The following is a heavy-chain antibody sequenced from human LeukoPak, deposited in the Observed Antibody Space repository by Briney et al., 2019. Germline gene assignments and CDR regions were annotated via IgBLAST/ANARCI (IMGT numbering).Heavy chain of an antibody. D-gene: IGHD5-12*01. CDR2: IRYDERSK. Sequence: GGSLRLSCAMSGFTLSSPGIHWVRQAPGKGLEWVAFIRYDERSKYYADSVKGRFSISRDNSENTLSLQMNNLRPDDSAVYYCARDRDVEYSGYDYVRWFDPWGQGTLVTVSS. J-gene: IGHJ5*02. V-gene: IGHV3-30*02. CDR3: ARDRDVEYSGYDYVRWFDP. CDR1: GFTLSSPG.